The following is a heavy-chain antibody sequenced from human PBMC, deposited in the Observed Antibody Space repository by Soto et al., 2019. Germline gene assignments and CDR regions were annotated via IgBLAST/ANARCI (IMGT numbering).Heavy chain of an antibody. CDR2: ISSSGITI. CDR1: GFNCSSYE. CDR3: AREISLDYGGNSEAFDI. D-gene: IGHD4-17*01. Sequence: GYLRLYCAASGFNCSSYEMNGVRQAPGKGVEWVSYISSSGITIYYADSVKGRFTISRDNAKNSLYLQMNSLRAEDTAVYYCAREISLDYGGNSEAFDIWGQGTLVPV. J-gene: IGHJ3*02. V-gene: IGHV3-48*03.